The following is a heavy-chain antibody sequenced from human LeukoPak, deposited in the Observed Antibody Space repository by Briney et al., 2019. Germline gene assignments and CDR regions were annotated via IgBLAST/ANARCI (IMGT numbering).Heavy chain of an antibody. D-gene: IGHD2-2*01. CDR2: IYPGDSDT. J-gene: IGHJ4*02. CDR3: ARRYCSSTSCYAGFYY. CDR1: GYTFAKYW. V-gene: IGHV5-51*01. Sequence: GESLKISCQASGYTFAKYWIGWVRQMPGKGLEWMGIIYPGDSDTRYSPSFQGQVTISADKSISTAYLQWSSLKASDTAMYYCARRYCSSTSCYAGFYYWGQGTLVTVSS.